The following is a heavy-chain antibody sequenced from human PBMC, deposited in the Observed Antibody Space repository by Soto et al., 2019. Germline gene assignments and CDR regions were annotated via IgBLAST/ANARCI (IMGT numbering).Heavy chain of an antibody. Sequence: SETLSLTCTVSGGSISSGDYYWSWIRQPPGKGLEWIGYIYYSGSTYYNPSLKSRVTISVDTSKNQFSLKLSSVTAADTAVYYCARVVRGWHPHFDSWGQGTLVTVSS. CDR2: IYYSGST. V-gene: IGHV4-30-4*01. CDR3: ARVVRGWHPHFDS. J-gene: IGHJ4*02. CDR1: GGSISSGDYY. D-gene: IGHD2-21*01.